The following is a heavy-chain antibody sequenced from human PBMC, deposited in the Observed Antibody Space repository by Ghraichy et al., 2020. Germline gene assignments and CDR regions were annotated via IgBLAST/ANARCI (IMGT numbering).Heavy chain of an antibody. CDR2: ISSSSSYI. Sequence: GGSLRLSCAASGFTFSSYSMNWVRQAPGKGLEWVSSISSSSSYIYYADSVKGRFTISRDNAKNSLYLQMNSLRAEDTAVYYCARDNHRKLLFFDYWGQGTLVTVSS. CDR3: ARDNHRKLLFFDY. CDR1: GFTFSSYS. J-gene: IGHJ4*02. D-gene: IGHD1-14*01. V-gene: IGHV3-21*01.